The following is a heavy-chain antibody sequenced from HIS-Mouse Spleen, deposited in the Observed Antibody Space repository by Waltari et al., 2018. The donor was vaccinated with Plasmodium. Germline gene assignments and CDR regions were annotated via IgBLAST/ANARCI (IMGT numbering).Heavy chain of an antibody. CDR1: GYTFTGYY. D-gene: IGHD6-13*01. CDR2: VNPNSGGT. V-gene: IGHV1-2*02. Sequence: QVQLVQSGAEVKKPGASVKVSCKASGYTFTGYYMHWVLQAPGQGLEWMGCVNPNSGGTNYAQKFQGRVTMTRDTSISTAYMELSRLRSDDTAVYYCARVLGYKAAAGTFVEYFQHWGQGTLVTVSS. J-gene: IGHJ1*01. CDR3: ARVLGYKAAAGTFVEYFQH.